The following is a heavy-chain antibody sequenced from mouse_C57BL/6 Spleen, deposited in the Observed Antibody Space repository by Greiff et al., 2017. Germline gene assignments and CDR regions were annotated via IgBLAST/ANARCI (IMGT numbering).Heavy chain of an antibody. CDR3: ARESSGYYAMDY. J-gene: IGHJ4*01. Sequence: EVKLQESGPGLVKPSQSLSLTCSVTGYSITSGYYWNWIRQFPGNKLEWMGYISYDGSNNYNPSLKNRISITRDTSKNQFFLKLNSVTTEDTATYYCARESSGYYAMDYWGQGTSVTVSS. V-gene: IGHV3-6*01. CDR1: GYSITSGYY. D-gene: IGHD3-2*02. CDR2: ISYDGSN.